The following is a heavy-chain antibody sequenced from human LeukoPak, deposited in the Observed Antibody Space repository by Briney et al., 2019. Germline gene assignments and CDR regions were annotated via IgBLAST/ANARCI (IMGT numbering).Heavy chain of an antibody. Sequence: PSETLSLTCAVYGGSFSGYYWSWIRQPPGKGLEWIGEINHSGSTNYNPSLKSRVTISVDTSKNQFSLKLSSVTAADTAVYYCARRLRGVIAVLNPWGQGTLVTVSS. CDR1: GGSFSGYY. J-gene: IGHJ5*02. D-gene: IGHD3-10*01. V-gene: IGHV4-34*01. CDR3: ARRLRGVIAVLNP. CDR2: INHSGST.